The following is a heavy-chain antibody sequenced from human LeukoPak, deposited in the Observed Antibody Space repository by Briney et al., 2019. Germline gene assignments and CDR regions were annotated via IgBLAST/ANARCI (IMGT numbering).Heavy chain of an antibody. Sequence: ASVKVSCKASVYVFINHGISWVRQAPGQGLEWMGWISAYNGRIDYGQNFQGRVTMTTDTSTSTAYMELRSLTSDDTAVYYCGRWGSSPNDAWGQGTLVTVSS. CDR2: ISAYNGRI. D-gene: IGHD3-10*01. V-gene: IGHV1-18*01. CDR1: VYVFINHG. J-gene: IGHJ5*02. CDR3: GRWGSSPNDA.